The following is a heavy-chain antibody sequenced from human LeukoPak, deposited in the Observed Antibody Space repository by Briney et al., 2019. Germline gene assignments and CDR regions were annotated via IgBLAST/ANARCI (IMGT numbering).Heavy chain of an antibody. Sequence: GGSLRLSCAASGFTVSSNYMSWVRQAPGKGLEWVSVIYSGGSTYYADSVKGRFTISRDNSKNTLYLQMNSLRAEDTAVYYCARDDGYSYYYGMDVWGQGATVTVSS. D-gene: IGHD5-24*01. CDR2: IYSGGST. J-gene: IGHJ6*02. V-gene: IGHV3-53*01. CDR3: ARDDGYSYYYGMDV. CDR1: GFTVSSNY.